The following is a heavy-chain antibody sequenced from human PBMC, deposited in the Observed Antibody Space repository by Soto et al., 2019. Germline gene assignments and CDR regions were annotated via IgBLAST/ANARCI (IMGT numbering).Heavy chain of an antibody. Sequence: GQGLEWMGGIIPIFGTANYAQKSQGRVTITADESTSTAYMELSSLRSEDTAVYYCARKGTSISIFVVVPAADYYYVMDFLGQGTSVT. D-gene: IGHD2-2*01. CDR3: ARKGTSISIFVVVPAADYYYVMDF. V-gene: IGHV1-69*01. J-gene: IGHJ6*02. CDR2: IIPIFGTA.